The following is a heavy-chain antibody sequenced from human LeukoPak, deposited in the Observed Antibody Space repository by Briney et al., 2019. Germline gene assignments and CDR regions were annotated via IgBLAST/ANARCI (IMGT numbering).Heavy chain of an antibody. D-gene: IGHD3-10*01. CDR1: GVSITTYY. Sequence: NSSETLSLTCTVSGVSITTYYWSWIRQPPGKGLEWIGYIYHSGSTNYNPSLKSRVTISVDTSKNEFSLKLTSVTAADTAVYYCAREANYYGSGSYFEGTFDYWGQGSLVTVSS. V-gene: IGHV4-59*13. CDR3: AREANYYGSGSYFEGTFDY. CDR2: IYHSGST. J-gene: IGHJ4*02.